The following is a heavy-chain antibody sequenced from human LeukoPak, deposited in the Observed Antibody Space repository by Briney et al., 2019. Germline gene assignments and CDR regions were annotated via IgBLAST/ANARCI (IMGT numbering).Heavy chain of an antibody. CDR1: GFTFSNYA. D-gene: IGHD5-18*01. J-gene: IGHJ4*02. CDR3: ARVETAEVLFDF. CDR2: ISHDGSTK. V-gene: IGHV3-30*04. Sequence: GRSLRLSCAASGFTFSNYAVHRVRQAPGQGLEWVAVISHDGSTKYYAHSVRGRFTISRDNSKNTLYLQMSSLRPEDTAVYYCARVETAEVLFDFWGQGTLVTVSS.